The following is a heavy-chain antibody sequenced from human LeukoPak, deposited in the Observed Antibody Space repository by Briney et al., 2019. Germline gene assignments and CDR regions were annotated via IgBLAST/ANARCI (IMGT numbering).Heavy chain of an antibody. J-gene: IGHJ4*02. Sequence: PSGTLSLTCTVSGGSVSSGDYSWSWIRQPPGKGLEWIGYVHYSGSTDYNPSLKSRVTISVDTSKNQFSLKLTSVTAADTAAYHCARDRVRGNSNPFFDYWGQGTLVTVSS. CDR3: ARDRVRGNSNPFFDY. CDR1: GGSVSSGDYS. CDR2: VHYSGST. D-gene: IGHD4-11*01. V-gene: IGHV4-61*08.